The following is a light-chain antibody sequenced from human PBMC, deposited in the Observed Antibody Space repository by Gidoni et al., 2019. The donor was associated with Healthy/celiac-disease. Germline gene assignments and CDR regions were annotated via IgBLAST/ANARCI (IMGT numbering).Light chain of an antibody. V-gene: IGLV3-1*01. CDR3: QAWDSSFVV. Sequence: SYELTQRPSVSVSPGQTASITCSGDKLGDKYACWYQQKPGQSPVRVIYQDSKRPSGIPERFSGSNSGNTATLTISGTHAMDEADYYCQAWDSSFVVFGGGTKLTVL. CDR1: KLGDKY. J-gene: IGLJ2*01. CDR2: QDS.